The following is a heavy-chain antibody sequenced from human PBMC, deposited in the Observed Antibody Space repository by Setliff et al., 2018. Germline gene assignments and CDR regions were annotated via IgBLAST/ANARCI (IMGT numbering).Heavy chain of an antibody. CDR2: ISSRSDII. Sequence: PGGSLRLSCAASGITFSTYSMNWVRQAPGKGLEWVSYISSRSDIIYYADSVKGRFTISRDNAKNSLYLQVNSLRAEDTAVYCATNPRKGRSGGYYYDDPYYYYMDVWGKGTTVTVSS. V-gene: IGHV3-48*01. J-gene: IGHJ6*03. D-gene: IGHD3-22*01. CDR1: GITFSTYS. CDR3: ATNPRKGRSGGYYYDDPYYYYMDV.